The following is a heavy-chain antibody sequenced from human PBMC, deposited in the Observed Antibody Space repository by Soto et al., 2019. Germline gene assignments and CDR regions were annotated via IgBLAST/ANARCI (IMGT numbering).Heavy chain of an antibody. CDR1: GDSVSSNSAA. CDR3: ARDIRAARPASEDYYYYGMDV. Sequence: SQTRSLTCAISGDSVSSNSAAWNWIRQSPSRGLEWLGRTYYRSKWYNDYAVSVKSRITINPDTSKNQFSLQLNSVTPEDTAVYYCARDIRAARPASEDYYYYGMDVWGQGTSVTSSS. D-gene: IGHD6-6*01. J-gene: IGHJ6*02. CDR2: TYYRSKWYN. V-gene: IGHV6-1*01.